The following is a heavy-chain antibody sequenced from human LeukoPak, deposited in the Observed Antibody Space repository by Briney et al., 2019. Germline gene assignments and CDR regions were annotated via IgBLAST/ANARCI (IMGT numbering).Heavy chain of an antibody. V-gene: IGHV5-51*01. J-gene: IGHJ6*04. CDR3: ARRPPARYSSWDV. D-gene: IGHD6-19*01. CDR2: IYPGDSDT. Sequence: GGSLQIFCKGSGYRFTSYWIGWGRPVPGEGLEGMGIIYPGDSDTRYSPSFQGQVTISADKSISTAYLQWSSLKASDTAMYYCARRPPARYSSWDVWGKGTTVNVSS. CDR1: GYRFTSYW.